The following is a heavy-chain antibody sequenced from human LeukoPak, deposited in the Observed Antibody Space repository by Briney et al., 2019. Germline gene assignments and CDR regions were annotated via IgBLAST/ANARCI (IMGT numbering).Heavy chain of an antibody. J-gene: IGHJ4*02. V-gene: IGHV1-8*01. CDR2: MNPNSGNT. CDR3: ATCGYSYGRRELDY. Sequence: ASVKVSCKASGYTFTSYDINWVRQATGQGLEWMGWMNPNSGNTGYAQKFQGRVTITADESTSTAYMELSSLRSEDTAVYYCATCGYSYGRRELDYWGQGTLVTVSS. CDR1: GYTFTSYD. D-gene: IGHD5-18*01.